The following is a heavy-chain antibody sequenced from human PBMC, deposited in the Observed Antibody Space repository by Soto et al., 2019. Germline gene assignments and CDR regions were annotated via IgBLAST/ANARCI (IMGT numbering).Heavy chain of an antibody. J-gene: IGHJ4*02. V-gene: IGHV3-64*01. D-gene: IGHD2-21*02. CDR1: GFTFSSYA. CDR3: ERDVTFTARFDY. Sequence: EVQLVESGGGLVQPGGSLRLSCAASGFTFSSYAMHWVRQAPGKGLEYVSDISSNGGSTYYANSVKGRFTISRDNSKNPRDLQMGSLRAEDMAIYYCERDVTFTARFDYWGQGTMVTVSS. CDR2: ISSNGGST.